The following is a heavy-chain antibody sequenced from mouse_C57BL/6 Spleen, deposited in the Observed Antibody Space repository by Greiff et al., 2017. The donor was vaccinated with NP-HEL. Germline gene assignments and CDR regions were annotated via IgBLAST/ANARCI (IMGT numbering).Heavy chain of an antibody. CDR3: ARYGRYYCDY. CDR2: IHPNSGST. CDR1: GYTFTSYW. Sequence: QVQLQQPGAELVKPGASVKLSCKASGYTFTSYWMHWVKQRPGQGLEWIGMIHPNSGSTNYNEKFKSKATLTVDKSSSTAYMQLSSLTSEDSAVYYCARYGRYYCDYGGQGTTLTVSA. V-gene: IGHV1-64*01. D-gene: IGHD1-1*01. J-gene: IGHJ2*01.